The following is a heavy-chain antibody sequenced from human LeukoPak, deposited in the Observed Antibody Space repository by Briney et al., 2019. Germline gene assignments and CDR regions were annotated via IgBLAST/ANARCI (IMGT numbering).Heavy chain of an antibody. CDR3: SRGPRFDP. CDR1: GYSFNIYE. Sequence: ASVKVSCTTSGYSFNIYEINWVRQATGQGLEWMGWVNPNSGDTDYAQKFQGRLTMTRNTSISTAYMELSGLRLEDTAVYYCSRGPRFDPWGQGTQVTVSS. J-gene: IGHJ5*02. V-gene: IGHV1-8*01. CDR2: VNPNSGDT.